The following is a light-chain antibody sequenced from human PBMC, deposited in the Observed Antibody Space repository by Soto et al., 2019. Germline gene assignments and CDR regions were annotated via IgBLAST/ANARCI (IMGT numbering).Light chain of an antibody. CDR2: AAS. J-gene: IGKJ1*01. CDR1: QDIHNY. Sequence: AVLLTQSPSSFSASTGDRATITCRASQDIHNYLAWYQQVPGKAPKLLLYAASILQTGVPSRFSDSGSGTDFTLTIDGLQSEDFATYFCQHYYNYPWTFGQGTTVE. CDR3: QHYYNYPWT. V-gene: IGKV1-8*01.